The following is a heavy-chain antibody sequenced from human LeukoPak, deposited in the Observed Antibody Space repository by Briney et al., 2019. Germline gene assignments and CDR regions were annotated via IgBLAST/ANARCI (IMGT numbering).Heavy chain of an antibody. CDR1: GFTSRSQA. V-gene: IGHV3-23*01. D-gene: IGHD2-21*01. J-gene: IGHJ4*02. Sequence: GGSLRLSCVGSGFTSRSQAMSWVRQAPEKGLEFVSGIYENGGTTYYADSVKGRFSISRDNSKNTLYLQMDSLRGEDTAVYYCAKDFRIGYSAHFDYWGQGALVTVSS. CDR3: AKDFRIGYSAHFDY. CDR2: IYENGGTT.